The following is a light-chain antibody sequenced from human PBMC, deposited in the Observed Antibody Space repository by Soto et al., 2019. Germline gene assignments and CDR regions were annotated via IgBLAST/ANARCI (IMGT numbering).Light chain of an antibody. CDR3: QQSYSTPQT. V-gene: IGKV1-39*01. J-gene: IGKJ1*01. Sequence: DIQMTQSPSSLSASVGDRVTITCRASQNITTYKNWYQQIPGRAPKLLIYAASSLQSGVPSRFSGSGSGTDYTLTISSLQPEDFATYNCQQSYSTPQTFGQGTKVDIK. CDR1: QNITTY. CDR2: AAS.